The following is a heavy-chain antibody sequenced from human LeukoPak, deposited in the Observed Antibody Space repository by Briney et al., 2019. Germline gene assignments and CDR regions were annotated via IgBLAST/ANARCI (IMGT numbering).Heavy chain of an antibody. CDR2: IYPGDSDT. CDR3: ARGPTIAAAGTFAY. J-gene: IGHJ4*02. V-gene: IGHV5-51*01. D-gene: IGHD6-13*01. CDR1: GYSFTSYW. Sequence: PGGALKISCKGSGYSFTSYWMGWVRQMPGKGLEGMGIIYPGDSDTRYGASFQGQVTISADKSISTAYLQWSSLKASDTAMYYCARGPTIAAAGTFAYWGQGPLVTVSS.